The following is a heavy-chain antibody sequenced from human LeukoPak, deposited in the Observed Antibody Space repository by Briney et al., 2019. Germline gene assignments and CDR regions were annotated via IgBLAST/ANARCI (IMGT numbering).Heavy chain of an antibody. V-gene: IGHV3-21*01. CDR1: GFTFSSYS. CDR3: AREYDSSGYYHLFDY. CDR2: ISSSSSYI. J-gene: IGHJ4*02. Sequence: GGSLGLSCAASGFTFSSYSMNWVRQAPGKGLEWVSSISSSSSYIYYADSVKGRFTISRDNAKNSLYLQMNSLRAEDTAVYYCAREYDSSGYYHLFDYWGQGTLVTVPS. D-gene: IGHD3-22*01.